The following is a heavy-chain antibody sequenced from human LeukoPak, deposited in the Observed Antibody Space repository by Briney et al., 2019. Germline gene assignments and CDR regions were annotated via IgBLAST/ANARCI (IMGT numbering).Heavy chain of an antibody. CDR2: INSDGSST. CDR1: GFTFSRYW. J-gene: IGHJ4*02. Sequence: GGSLRLSCAASGFTFSRYWMHWVRQAPGKGLVWVSRINSDGSSTSYADSVKGRFTISRDNSKNTLYLQMNSLRAEDTAVYYCAKVGGGSGSYPKPYYFDYWGQGTLVTVSS. D-gene: IGHD3-10*01. CDR3: AKVGGGSGSYPKPYYFDY. V-gene: IGHV3-74*01.